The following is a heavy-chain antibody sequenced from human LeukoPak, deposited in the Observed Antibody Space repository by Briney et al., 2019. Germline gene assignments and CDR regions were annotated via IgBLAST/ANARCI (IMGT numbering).Heavy chain of an antibody. CDR3: AREKAPIAVAGTPEGFDY. CDR2: ISAYNGYT. J-gene: IGHJ4*02. Sequence: ASVKVSCKASGYTFTSYGISWVRQAPGQGLEWMGWISAYNGYTNYAQRLQGRVTMTTDTSTSTAYMGLRSLRPDDTAVYYCAREKAPIAVAGTPEGFDYWGQGALVTVSS. CDR1: GYTFTSYG. V-gene: IGHV1-18*01. D-gene: IGHD6-19*01.